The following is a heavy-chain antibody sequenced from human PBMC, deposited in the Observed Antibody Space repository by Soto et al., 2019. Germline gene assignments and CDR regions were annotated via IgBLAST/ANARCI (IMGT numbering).Heavy chain of an antibody. V-gene: IGHV3-33*01. CDR1: GFTFNNYG. CDR2: IWNDGSNN. D-gene: IGHD6-13*01. CDR3: ARRQIPPPTRGAANARGGMDV. J-gene: IGHJ6*02. Sequence: QVQLVESGGGVVQPGRSLRLSCAASGFTFNNYGMHWVRQAPGKGLEWLAVIWNDGSNNYYANSAKGRFTISRDNSKNTLYLQMSSLRAEDTAVYYCARRQIPPPTRGAANARGGMDVWGQGTTVTVSS.